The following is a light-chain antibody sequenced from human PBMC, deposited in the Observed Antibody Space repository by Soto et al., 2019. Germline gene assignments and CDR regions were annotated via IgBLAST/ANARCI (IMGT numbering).Light chain of an antibody. CDR1: ISNIARNT. Sequence: QSVLTQPPSASGTPGQRVTISCSGSISNIARNTVNWYQQLPGTAPKLLIYTNDQRPSGVPARFSASKSETSASLAISGLXXXXXXXXXCAAWDDSLNAWVFGGGTKLTVL. CDR2: TND. V-gene: IGLV1-44*01. J-gene: IGLJ3*02. CDR3: AAWDDSLNAWV.